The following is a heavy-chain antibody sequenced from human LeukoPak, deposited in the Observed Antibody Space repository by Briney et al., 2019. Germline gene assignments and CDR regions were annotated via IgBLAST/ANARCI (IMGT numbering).Heavy chain of an antibody. CDR3: ARVGFSKFYHHMDV. CDR1: GCTLTCYG. CDR2: ISAYTGDT. D-gene: IGHD4-11*01. V-gene: IGHV1-18*01. Sequence: ASVKVSCKASGCTLTCYGINWVRQAPGQGLEWLGWISAYTGDTKYAQNLQGRVNMTTDTSTSTAYMELKSLRSDDTAVYYCARVGFSKFYHHMDVWGKGTTVTVSS. J-gene: IGHJ6*03.